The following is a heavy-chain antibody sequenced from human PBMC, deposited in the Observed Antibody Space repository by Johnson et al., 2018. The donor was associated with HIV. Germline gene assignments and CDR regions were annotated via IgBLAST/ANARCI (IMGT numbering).Heavy chain of an antibody. CDR2: IKTKTDGGTT. CDR3: STDVTDTVTTYYNAFDI. Sequence: LQLVESGGGLVKPGGSLRISCAGSGFTFSNVWMSWVRPVPGKGLEWVGHIKTKTDGGTTDYAAPVKGRFSMSRDDSKNMRYLQMNSLKTEDTAVYYCSTDVTDTVTTYYNAFDIWGQGTMVTVSS. V-gene: IGHV3-15*01. J-gene: IGHJ3*02. CDR1: GFTFSNVW. D-gene: IGHD4-11*01.